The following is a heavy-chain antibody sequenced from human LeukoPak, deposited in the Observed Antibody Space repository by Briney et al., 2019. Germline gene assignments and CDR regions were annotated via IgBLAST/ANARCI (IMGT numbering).Heavy chain of an antibody. Sequence: GASVKVSCKASGYTFTGYYMHWVRQAPGQGLEWMGWINPDSGYTNYAQKFQGRVTMTRDTSINTAYMELSRLTSDDTAVYYCATDPRTTVFGTFRYYYMDVWGEGTTVAVSS. D-gene: IGHD3-3*01. V-gene: IGHV1-2*02. CDR3: ATDPRTTVFGTFRYYYMDV. CDR1: GYTFTGYY. CDR2: INPDSGYT. J-gene: IGHJ6*03.